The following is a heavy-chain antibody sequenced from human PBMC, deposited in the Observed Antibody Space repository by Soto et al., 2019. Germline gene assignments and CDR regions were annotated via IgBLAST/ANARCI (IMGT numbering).Heavy chain of an antibody. J-gene: IGHJ6*02. V-gene: IGHV3-74*01. CDR3: ARAYCSSTSCYTQEGHYYYGMDV. D-gene: IGHD2-2*02. Sequence: QPGGSLRLSCAASGFTFSSYWMHWVRQAPGKGLVWVSRINSDGSSTSYADSVKGRFTISRDNAKNTLYLQMNSLRAEDTAVYYCARAYCSSTSCYTQEGHYYYGMDVWGQGTTVTVSS. CDR1: GFTFSSYW. CDR2: INSDGSST.